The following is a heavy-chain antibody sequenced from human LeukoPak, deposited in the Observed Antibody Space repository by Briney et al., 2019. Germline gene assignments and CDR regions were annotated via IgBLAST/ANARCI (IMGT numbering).Heavy chain of an antibody. J-gene: IGHJ4*02. CDR2: ISYSGRT. V-gene: IGHV4-39*02. CDR1: VGSISSISYY. D-gene: IGHD6-19*01. CDR3: ARRPYTSGWYYYFDY. Sequence: SQTLSLTYTVSVGSISSISYYTGWIRHPPGNWLEWIGCISYSGRTSYNPSLKNRATISIDHSKNHFSLRLSSVTAADTAVYYCARRPYTSGWYYYFDYWGQGTLVTVSS.